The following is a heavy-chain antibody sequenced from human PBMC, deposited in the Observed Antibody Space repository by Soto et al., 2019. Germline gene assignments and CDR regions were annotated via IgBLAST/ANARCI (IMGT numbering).Heavy chain of an antibody. CDR3: AKSPSIAARPRYLEY. Sequence: PGGSLRLSCAASGFTFSSYAMSLVRQAPGKGLEWVSAFSGSSGCTYYADSVKGRFTISRDNSNNTLYLQMNSLRAEDTAVYYCAKSPSIAARPRYLEYWGQGTMVTVSS. D-gene: IGHD6-6*01. J-gene: IGHJ4*02. V-gene: IGHV3-23*01. CDR1: GFTFSSYA. CDR2: FSGSSGCT.